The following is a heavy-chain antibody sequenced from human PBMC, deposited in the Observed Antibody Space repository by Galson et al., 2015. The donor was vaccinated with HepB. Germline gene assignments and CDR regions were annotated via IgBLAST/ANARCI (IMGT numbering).Heavy chain of an antibody. V-gene: IGHV1-3*01. J-gene: IGHJ4*02. CDR3: ARALRSWGDGYTLGLDY. CDR2: INAGNGNT. Sequence: SVKVSCKASGYIFTNYAMHWVRQAPGQRLEWMGGINAGNGNTKYSQKFQGRVSITRDTSASTAYMELSSLRSEDTAVYYCARALRSWGDGYTLGLDYWGQGTLVTVSS. D-gene: IGHD5-24*01. CDR1: GYIFTNYA.